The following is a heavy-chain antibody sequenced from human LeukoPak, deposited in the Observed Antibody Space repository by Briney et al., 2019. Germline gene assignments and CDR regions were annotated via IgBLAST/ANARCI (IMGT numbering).Heavy chain of an antibody. CDR2: IYYSGST. V-gene: IGHV4-59*11. CDR1: GGSISSHY. J-gene: IGHJ4*02. D-gene: IGHD3-10*01. Sequence: SETLSLTCTVSGGSISSHYWSWIRQPPGKGLEWIGYIYYSGSTNYNPSLKSRVTISVDTSKNQFSLKLSSVTAADTAVYYCAGAMVRGVNFDYWGQGTLVTVSS. CDR3: AGAMVRGVNFDY.